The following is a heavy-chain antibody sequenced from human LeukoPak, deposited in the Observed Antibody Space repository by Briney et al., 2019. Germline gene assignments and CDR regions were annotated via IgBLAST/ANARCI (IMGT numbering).Heavy chain of an antibody. D-gene: IGHD3-10*01. CDR1: GTSISLSNW. J-gene: IGHJ4*02. CDR3: AGSYFGSGTFNGFDY. V-gene: IGHV4-4*02. Sequence: SETLSLTCAVSGTSISLSNWWTWVRQPPGKGLEWIGEIYHSGTTNYNPSLKSRVTISLDKSRNQFSPNLNSVSAADTAVYYCAGSYFGSGTFNGFDYWGQGTLVTVSS. CDR2: IYHSGTT.